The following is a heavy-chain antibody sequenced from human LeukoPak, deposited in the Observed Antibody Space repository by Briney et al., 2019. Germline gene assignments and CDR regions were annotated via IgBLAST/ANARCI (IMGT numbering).Heavy chain of an antibody. Sequence: ASVKVSCKASGYSFTSYAINWVRQAPGQGLEWVGWISAYNGNTDYAQKVQGRVTMTTDASTSTAHMELVSLTSDDTVVYYCARDPLRSTWSTYNNAMDVWGQGTTVTVS. CDR1: GYSFTSYA. V-gene: IGHV1-18*04. J-gene: IGHJ6*02. CDR3: ARDPLRSTWSTYNNAMDV. D-gene: IGHD6-13*01. CDR2: ISAYNGNT.